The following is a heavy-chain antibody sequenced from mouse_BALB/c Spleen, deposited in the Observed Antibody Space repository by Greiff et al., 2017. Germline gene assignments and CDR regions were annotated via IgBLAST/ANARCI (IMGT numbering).Heavy chain of an antibody. CDR1: GYTFSSYW. CDR2: ILPGSGST. D-gene: IGHD2-1*01. Sequence: QVQLQQSGAELMKPGASVKISCKATGYTFSSYWIEWVKQRPGHGLEWIGEILPGSGSTNYNEKFKGKATFTADTSSNTAYMQLSSLTSEDSAVYYCARGRGGNYDTGDYWGQGTTLTVSS. CDR3: ARGRGGNYDTGDY. J-gene: IGHJ2*01. V-gene: IGHV1-9*01.